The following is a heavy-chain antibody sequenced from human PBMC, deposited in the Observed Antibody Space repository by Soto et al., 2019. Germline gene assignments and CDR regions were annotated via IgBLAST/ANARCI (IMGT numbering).Heavy chain of an antibody. D-gene: IGHD3-3*02. J-gene: IGHJ5*02. CDR2: ISYDGSNK. Sequence: PGGSLRLSCAASGFTFSSYAMHWVRQAPGKGLEWVAVISYDGSNKYYADSVKGRFTISRDNSKNTLYLQMNSLRAEDTAVYYCARDSAFLEWLLAWGQGTLVTVSS. CDR1: GFTFSSYA. CDR3: ARDSAFLEWLLA. V-gene: IGHV3-30-3*01.